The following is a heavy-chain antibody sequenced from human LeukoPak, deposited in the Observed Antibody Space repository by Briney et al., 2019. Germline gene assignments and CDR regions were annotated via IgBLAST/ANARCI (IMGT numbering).Heavy chain of an antibody. CDR1: GFTFSNAW. CDR3: TTEDEWELQRFDY. D-gene: IGHD1-26*01. J-gene: IGHJ4*02. V-gene: IGHV3-15*01. CDR2: IKSKTDGGTT. Sequence: GGSLSLSCAASGFTFSNAWLSWVRQAPGKGREWVGRIKSKTDGGTTDYAAPVKGRFTISRDDSKNTLYLQMNSLKTEDTAVYYCTTEDEWELQRFDYWGQGTLVTVSS.